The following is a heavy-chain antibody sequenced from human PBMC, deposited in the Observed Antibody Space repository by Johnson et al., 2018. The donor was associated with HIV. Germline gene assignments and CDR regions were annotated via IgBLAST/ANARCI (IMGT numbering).Heavy chain of an antibody. CDR2: ISYDGSNK. D-gene: IGHD1-26*01. J-gene: IGHJ3*02. CDR3: ARDKVDDAFDI. Sequence: QVQLVESGGGVVQPGRSLRLSCAASGFTFISYAMHWVRQAPGKGLEWVAVISYDGSNKYYADSVKGRFTISRDNSKNTLYLQMNSLRAEDTAVYYCARDKVDDAFDIWGQGTMVTVSS. V-gene: IGHV3-30-3*01. CDR1: GFTFISYA.